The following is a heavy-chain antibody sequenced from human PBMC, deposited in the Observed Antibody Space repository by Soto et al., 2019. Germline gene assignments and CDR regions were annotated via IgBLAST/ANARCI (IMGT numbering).Heavy chain of an antibody. J-gene: IGHJ4*02. CDR2: IKQDGSEK. D-gene: IGHD6-13*01. CDR1: GFTFSSYW. CDR3: ARWAAAGDFDY. V-gene: IGHV3-7*01. Sequence: VQLVESGGGLVQPGGSLRLSCAASGFTFSSYWMSWVRQAPGKGLEWVANIKQDGSEKYYVDSVKGRFTISRDNAKNSLYLQMNSLRAEGTAVYYCARWAAAGDFDYWGQGTLVTVSS.